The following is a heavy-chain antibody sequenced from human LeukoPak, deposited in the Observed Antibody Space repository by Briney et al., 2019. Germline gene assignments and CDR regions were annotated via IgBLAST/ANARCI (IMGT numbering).Heavy chain of an antibody. CDR1: GGSISSYY. Sequence: KPSETLSLTCTVSGGSISSYYWSWIRQPPGKGLEWIGYIYYSGSTNYNPSLKSRVTISVDTSKNQFSLKLSSVTAADTAVYYCVRDKVVAAADYYYYYGMDVWGQGTTVTVSS. D-gene: IGHD6-13*01. CDR2: IYYSGST. CDR3: VRDKVVAAADYYYYYGMDV. V-gene: IGHV4-59*01. J-gene: IGHJ6*02.